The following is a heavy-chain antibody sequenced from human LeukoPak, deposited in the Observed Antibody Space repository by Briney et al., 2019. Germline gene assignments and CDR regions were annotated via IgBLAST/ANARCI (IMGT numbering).Heavy chain of an antibody. CDR2: ISAYNGNT. CDR1: GYTFTSYG. CDR3: AREDTYGDYVYAFDI. V-gene: IGHV1-18*01. Sequence: ASVKVSCKASGYTFTSYGISWVRQAPGQGLEWMGWISAYNGNTNYAQKLQGRVTMTTDTFTSTAYMELRSLRSDDTAVYYCAREDTYGDYVYAFDIWGQGTMVTVSS. J-gene: IGHJ3*02. D-gene: IGHD4-17*01.